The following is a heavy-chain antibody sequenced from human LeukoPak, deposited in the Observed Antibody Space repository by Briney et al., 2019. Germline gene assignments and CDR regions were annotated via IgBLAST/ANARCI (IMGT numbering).Heavy chain of an antibody. D-gene: IGHD6-19*01. Sequence: ASVKVSCKVSGYTLTQLSMHWVRQAPGKGLEWMGGFDPEDGETIYAQKFQGRVTITADESTSTAYMELSSLRSEDTAVYYCARGWDLFDYWGQGTLVTVSS. CDR3: ARGWDLFDY. CDR1: GYTLTQLS. J-gene: IGHJ4*02. CDR2: FDPEDGET. V-gene: IGHV1-24*01.